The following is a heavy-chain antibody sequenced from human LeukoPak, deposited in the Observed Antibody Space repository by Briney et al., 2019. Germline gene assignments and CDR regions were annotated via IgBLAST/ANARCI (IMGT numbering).Heavy chain of an antibody. J-gene: IGHJ3*02. Sequence: GGSLRLSCAASGFTVSSNYMSWVRQAPGKGLEWVSAISGSGGSTYYADSVKGRFTISRDNSKNTLYLQMNSLRAEDTAVYYCAKLGYGDFPGAFDIWGQGTMVTVSS. V-gene: IGHV3-23*01. CDR3: AKLGYGDFPGAFDI. D-gene: IGHD4-17*01. CDR1: GFTVSSNY. CDR2: ISGSGGST.